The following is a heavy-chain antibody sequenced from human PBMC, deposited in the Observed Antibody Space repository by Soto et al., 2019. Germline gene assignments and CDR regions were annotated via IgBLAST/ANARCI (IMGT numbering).Heavy chain of an antibody. CDR2: IYYRGST. CDR1: GDSLSSGGYY. V-gene: IGHV4-31*04. CDR3: AKTKTPHERNGMDV. D-gene: IGHD1-1*01. J-gene: IGHJ6*02. Sequence: QVRLQESGPGLVRPSQTLSLTCTVSGDSLSSGGYYCSWIRQLPGKGLEWIGFIYYRGSTFYNPSLRSRVTISADASKNQISLKLNSVTAADTAVYYCAKTKTPHERNGMDVWGQGTTVTVSS.